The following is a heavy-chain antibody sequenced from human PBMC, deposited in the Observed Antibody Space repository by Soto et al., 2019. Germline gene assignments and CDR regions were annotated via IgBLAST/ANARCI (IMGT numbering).Heavy chain of an antibody. J-gene: IGHJ4*02. V-gene: IGHV3-48*02. CDR2: ITNDSGIK. D-gene: IGHD6-19*01. CDR1: GFTFSSYS. CDR3: ARVYSSGWYFDY. Sequence: AGGSLRLSCEASGFTFSSYSMNWVRHAPGKGLEWVSYITNDSGIKSYADSVKGRFAISRDNAEKSVYLQMNSLRDEDTAVYYCARVYSSGWYFDYWGQGTLVTVS.